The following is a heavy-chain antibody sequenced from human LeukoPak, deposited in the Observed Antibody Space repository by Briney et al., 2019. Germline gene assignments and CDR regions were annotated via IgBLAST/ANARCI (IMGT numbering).Heavy chain of an antibody. D-gene: IGHD2-2*01. CDR1: GLTFSDYS. Sequence: GGSLRLSCAASGLTFSDYSMTWVRQAPGKGLECVSVISGSGGSTHYADSVKGRFTISRDNSKNTLDLQMNSLSVEDTALYYCAKAHSTSWYHSFDYWGQGALVTVSS. J-gene: IGHJ4*02. CDR2: ISGSGGST. V-gene: IGHV3-23*01. CDR3: AKAHSTSWYHSFDY.